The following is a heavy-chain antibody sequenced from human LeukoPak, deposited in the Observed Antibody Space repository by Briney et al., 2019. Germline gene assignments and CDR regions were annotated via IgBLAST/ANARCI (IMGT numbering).Heavy chain of an antibody. CDR2: IYSGGST. D-gene: IGHD3-9*01. CDR1: GLTFDDYA. J-gene: IGHJ4*02. CDR3: ARENYDILTGRSPYYFDY. Sequence: PGRSLRLSCAASGLTFDDYAMHWVRQAPGKGLEWVSVIYSGGSTYYADSVKGRFTISRDNSKNTLYLQMNSLRAEDTAVYYCARENYDILTGRSPYYFDYWGQGTLVTVSS. V-gene: IGHV3-66*02.